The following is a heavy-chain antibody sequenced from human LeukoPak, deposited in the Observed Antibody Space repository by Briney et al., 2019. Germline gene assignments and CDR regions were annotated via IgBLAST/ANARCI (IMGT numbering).Heavy chain of an antibody. Sequence: PGGSLRLSCAASGFTFSDYDMHWVRQATGKRLEWVSAIGTAGDTYYTGSVKGRFTISRENAKNSLYLQMNSLRAGDTAVYYCARVAKERVGGVYYFDYWGQGTLVTVSS. CDR3: ARVAKERVGGVYYFDY. V-gene: IGHV3-13*01. J-gene: IGHJ4*02. CDR1: GFTFSDYD. CDR2: IGTAGDT. D-gene: IGHD1-1*01.